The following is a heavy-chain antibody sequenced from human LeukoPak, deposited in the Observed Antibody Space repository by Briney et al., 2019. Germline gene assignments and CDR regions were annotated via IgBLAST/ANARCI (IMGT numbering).Heavy chain of an antibody. CDR3: ARDRYGDGFAHLDY. CDR1: GYTFTSYA. V-gene: IGHV1-2*02. Sequence: ASVKISCKASGYTFTSYAIHWVRQAPGQGLEWMGWITPSGGTNYPQKFQGRVAITWDTSITTAYMDLSRLTSDDTAVYYCARDRYGDGFAHLDYWGQGALVTVSS. D-gene: IGHD5-24*01. J-gene: IGHJ4*02. CDR2: ITPSGGT.